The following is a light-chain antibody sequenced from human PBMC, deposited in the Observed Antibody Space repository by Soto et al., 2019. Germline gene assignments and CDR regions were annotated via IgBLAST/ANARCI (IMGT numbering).Light chain of an antibody. J-gene: IGKJ1*01. CDR1: QSVSSSY. V-gene: IGKV3-20*01. CDR2: GAS. Sequence: EIVLTQSPGTLSLSPGERATLSCRASQSVSSSYLAWYQQKPGQAPRLLIYGASSRATGIPDRFSGSGSGTDFTLTISRLEPEDFALYYCQQDGSSPGTFGQGTKVEIK. CDR3: QQDGSSPGT.